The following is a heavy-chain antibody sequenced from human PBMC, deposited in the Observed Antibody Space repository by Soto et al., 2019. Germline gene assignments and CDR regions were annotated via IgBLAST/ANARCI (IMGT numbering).Heavy chain of an antibody. V-gene: IGHV3-23*01. Sequence: PRWSLRLSCSASVFTFSSYAMSWFRQAPGKGLEWVSAISGSGGSTYYADSVKGRFTISRDNSKNTLYLQMNSLRAEDTAVYYCAKDLGYDYWGQGTLVTAPQ. CDR2: ISGSGGST. CDR3: AKDLGYDY. D-gene: IGHD5-12*01. J-gene: IGHJ4*02. CDR1: VFTFSSYA.